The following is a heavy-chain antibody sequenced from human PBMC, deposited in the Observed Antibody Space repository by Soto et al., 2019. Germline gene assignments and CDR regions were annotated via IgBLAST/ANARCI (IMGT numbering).Heavy chain of an antibody. CDR2: IIPMFGKA. V-gene: IGHV1-69*01. Sequence: QVQLVQSGAEVKKPGSSVKVSCKASGDTFSSYAINWVRQAPGQGLEWMGGIIPMFGKANYAQKFKGRVTITAGEITSTVYMELSSLISEDTAVYYCARVGPAHYYDSSGYYSPLDYWGQGTLVTVSS. J-gene: IGHJ4*02. D-gene: IGHD3-22*01. CDR3: ARVGPAHYYDSSGYYSPLDY. CDR1: GDTFSSYA.